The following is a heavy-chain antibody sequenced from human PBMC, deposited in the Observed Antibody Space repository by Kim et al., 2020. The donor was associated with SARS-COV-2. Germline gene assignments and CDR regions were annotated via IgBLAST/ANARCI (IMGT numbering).Heavy chain of an antibody. D-gene: IGHD6-19*01. Sequence: KYNAGSVKGRVTITRDNSKSTLYLKMNNLRAEDTAVYYCERDETVAGFDYWGQGTLVPVSS. CDR2: K. J-gene: IGHJ4*01. V-gene: IGHV3-33*01. CDR3: ERDETVAGFDY.